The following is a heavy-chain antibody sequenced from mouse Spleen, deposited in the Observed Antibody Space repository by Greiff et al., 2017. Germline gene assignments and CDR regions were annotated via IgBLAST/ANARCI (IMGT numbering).Heavy chain of an antibody. Sequence: EVQLQESGAELVRPGASVKLSCTASGFNIKDDYMHWVKQRPEQGLEWIGWIDPENGDTEYASKFQGKATITADTSSNTAYLQLSSLTSEDTAVYYCTTSGTWAYWGQGTLVTVSA. CDR3: TTSGTWAY. V-gene: IGHV14-4*01. CDR2: IDPENGDT. J-gene: IGHJ3*01. CDR1: GFNIKDDY. D-gene: IGHD4-1*01.